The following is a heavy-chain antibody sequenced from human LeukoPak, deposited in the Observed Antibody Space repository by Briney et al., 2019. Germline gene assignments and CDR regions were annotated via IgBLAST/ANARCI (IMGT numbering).Heavy chain of an antibody. CDR3: GGSGSYYPLFDY. CDR1: GFTVSSNY. J-gene: IGHJ4*02. CDR2: IYSGGST. D-gene: IGHD1-26*01. Sequence: GGSLRLSCAASGFTVSSNYMSWVRQAPGKGLERVSVIYSGGSTYHADSVKGRFTISRDNSKNTLYLQMNSLRVEDTAVYYCGGSGSYYPLFDYWGQGTLVTVSS. V-gene: IGHV3-66*02.